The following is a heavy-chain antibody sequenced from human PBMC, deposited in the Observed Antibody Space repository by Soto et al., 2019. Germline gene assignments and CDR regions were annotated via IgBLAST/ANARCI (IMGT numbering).Heavy chain of an antibody. CDR3: ARLSGDHSAFFSYGMDA. CDR2: INSDGTIS. V-gene: IGHV3-74*01. J-gene: IGHJ6*02. CDR1: GFTFDTYW. D-gene: IGHD2-21*01. Sequence: GGFLRLSCAASGFTFDTYWMNWVRQAPGKGPEWLSGINSDGTISSYADSVKGRFTISRDNARNTLSLQMNSLRADDTAVYYCARLSGDHSAFFSYGMDAWSQGTTVTVSS.